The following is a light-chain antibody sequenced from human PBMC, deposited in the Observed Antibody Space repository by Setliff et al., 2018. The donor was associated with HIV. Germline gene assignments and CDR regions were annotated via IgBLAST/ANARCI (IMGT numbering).Light chain of an antibody. CDR1: TGTVTSGHY. V-gene: IGLV7-46*01. Sequence: QAVVTQELSLTVSPGGTVTLTCGSITGTVTSGHYPYWFQQKPGQAPRTLIYDTSNKHSWTPARFSGSLLGGKAALTLSGAQPEDEAAYFCFLTYSGARRVFGGGTKVTVL. J-gene: IGLJ3*02. CDR3: FLTYSGARRV. CDR2: DTS.